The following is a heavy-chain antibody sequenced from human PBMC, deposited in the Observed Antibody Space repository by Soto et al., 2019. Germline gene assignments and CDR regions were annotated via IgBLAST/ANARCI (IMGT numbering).Heavy chain of an antibody. CDR2: IWYDGSNK. CDR1: GFTFSSYG. Sequence: QVQLVESGGGVVQPGRSLRLSCAASGFTFSSYGMHWVRQAPGKGLEWVAVIWYDGSNKYYADSVKGRFTISRDNSKNTLYLQMNSLRAEDTAVYYCAKGLRGVSALVDYWGQGTLVTVSS. D-gene: IGHD4-17*01. CDR3: AKGLRGVSALVDY. J-gene: IGHJ4*02. V-gene: IGHV3-33*06.